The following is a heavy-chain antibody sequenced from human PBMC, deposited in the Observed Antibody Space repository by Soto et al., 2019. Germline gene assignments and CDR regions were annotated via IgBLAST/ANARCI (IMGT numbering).Heavy chain of an antibody. CDR3: ARADVTTGTTVYYDY. J-gene: IGHJ4*02. V-gene: IGHV1-18*01. D-gene: IGHD1-1*01. CDR2: ISLYNGNT. CDR1: GYSFSTYG. Sequence: QVQLVQSGVEVKKPGASVKVSCKASGYSFSTYGITWVRQAPGQGLEWMGWISLYNGNTNTNYAQKVQGRVSLTTDTSTSTAYMELWDLRSDDTAVYFCARADVTTGTTVYYDYWGQGTLITVSS.